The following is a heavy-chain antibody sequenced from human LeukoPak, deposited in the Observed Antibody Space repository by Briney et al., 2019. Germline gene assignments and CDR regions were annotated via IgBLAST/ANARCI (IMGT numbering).Heavy chain of an antibody. V-gene: IGHV3-23*01. Sequence: GGSLRLSCAASQFIFSTYAMSWVRQAPGKGLEWVSGITSSGGSTYYADSVRGRFTISRDNSKNTLYLQMNSLRVEDTAVYYCAKDPPRAAWFSADYTNYGDWGQGTLDTVSS. CDR2: ITSSGGST. CDR3: AKDPPRAAWFSADYTNYGD. D-gene: IGHD4-11*01. J-gene: IGHJ4*02. CDR1: QFIFSTYA.